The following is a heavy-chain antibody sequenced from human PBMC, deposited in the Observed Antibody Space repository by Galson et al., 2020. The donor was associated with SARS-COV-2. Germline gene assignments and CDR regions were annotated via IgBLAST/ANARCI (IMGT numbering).Heavy chain of an antibody. J-gene: IGHJ6*02. D-gene: IGHD3-22*01. Sequence: PGGSLRLSCAASGFTFSSYGMHWVRQAPGKGLEWVAVIWYDGSNKYYADSVKGRFTISRDNSKNTLYLQMNSLRAEDTAVYYCAREYYDSSGYYSDYYYYGMDVWGQGTTVTVSS. CDR1: GFTFSSYG. CDR2: IWYDGSNK. CDR3: AREYYDSSGYYSDYYYYGMDV. V-gene: IGHV3-33*01.